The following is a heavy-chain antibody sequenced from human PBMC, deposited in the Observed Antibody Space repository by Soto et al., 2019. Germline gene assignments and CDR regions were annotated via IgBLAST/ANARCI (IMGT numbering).Heavy chain of an antibody. Sequence: LRLSCAASGFTFSSYGMHWVRQAPGKGLEWVAVISYDGSNKYYADSVKGRFTISRDNSKNTLYLQMNSLRAEDTAVYYCAKGSPYSSSWHYYYYYGMDVWGQGTMVTVS. V-gene: IGHV3-30*18. CDR3: AKGSPYSSSWHYYYYYGMDV. D-gene: IGHD6-13*01. CDR2: ISYDGSNK. CDR1: GFTFSSYG. J-gene: IGHJ6*02.